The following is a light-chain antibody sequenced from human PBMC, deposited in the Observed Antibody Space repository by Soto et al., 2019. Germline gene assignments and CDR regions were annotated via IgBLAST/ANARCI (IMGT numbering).Light chain of an antibody. CDR2: KAS. Sequence: DLQMTQSPSSLSGSVGDRFTITCRASQTISSWLAWYQQKTGKAPXLLIYKASTLKSGVPSRFSGSGSGTEFPLTISSLQPDDFATYYCQHYNSYSEAFGQGTKV. CDR1: QTISSW. CDR3: QHYNSYSEA. J-gene: IGKJ1*01. V-gene: IGKV1-5*03.